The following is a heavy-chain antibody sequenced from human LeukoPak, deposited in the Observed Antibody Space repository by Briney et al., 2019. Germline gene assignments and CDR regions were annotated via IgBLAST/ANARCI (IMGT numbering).Heavy chain of an antibody. J-gene: IGHJ4*02. CDR1: GFTFSTYG. Sequence: GGSLRLSCAASGFTFSTYGMHWVRQTPGKGLEWVAVISYDGSNEYYADSVKGRFTISRDNSKDTLYLQMSSLRAEDTAVYYCAKEFNRGLPDYWGQGTLVTVPS. D-gene: IGHD2-21*01. V-gene: IGHV3-30*18. CDR2: ISYDGSNE. CDR3: AKEFNRGLPDY.